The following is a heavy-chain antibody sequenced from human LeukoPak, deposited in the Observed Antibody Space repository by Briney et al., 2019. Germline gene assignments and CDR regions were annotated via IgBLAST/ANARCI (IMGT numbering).Heavy chain of an antibody. D-gene: IGHD3-9*01. CDR3: AKDRGYDILTGYYIDY. CDR1: GFTFSTYA. CDR2: IGDSGDNT. Sequence: PGGSLRLSCAASGFTFSTYAMSWVRQAPGKGLQWVSTIGDSGDNTHYADSVKGRFTISRDNSRNTLYLQMSSLRAEDTAVYYCAKDRGYDILTGYYIDYWGQGTLVTVSS. V-gene: IGHV3-23*01. J-gene: IGHJ4*02.